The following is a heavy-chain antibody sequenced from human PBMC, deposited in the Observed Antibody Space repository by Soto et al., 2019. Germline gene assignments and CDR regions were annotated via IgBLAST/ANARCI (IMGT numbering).Heavy chain of an antibody. V-gene: IGHV4-59*08. D-gene: IGHD5-12*01. CDR2: IYYSGST. Sequence: SETLSLTCTVSGGSISSYYWSWIRQPPGKGLEWIGYIYYSGSTNYNPSLKSRVTISVDTSKNQFSLKLSSVTAADTAVYYCARFGYSSPWGYYYYYMDVWGKGTTVTVSS. J-gene: IGHJ6*03. CDR3: ARFGYSSPWGYYYYYMDV. CDR1: GGSISSYY.